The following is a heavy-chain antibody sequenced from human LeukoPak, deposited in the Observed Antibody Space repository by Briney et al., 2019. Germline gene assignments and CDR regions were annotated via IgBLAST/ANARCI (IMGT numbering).Heavy chain of an antibody. CDR3: AKAYYYDSSGGHDAFDI. J-gene: IGHJ3*02. V-gene: IGHV1-69*04. CDR1: GGTFSSYA. Sequence: SVKVSCKASGGTFSSYAISWVRQAPGQVLEWMGRIIPILGIANYAQKFQGRVTITADKSTSTAYMELSSLRAEDTAAYYCAKAYYYDSSGGHDAFDIWGQGTMVTVSS. D-gene: IGHD3-22*01. CDR2: IIPILGIA.